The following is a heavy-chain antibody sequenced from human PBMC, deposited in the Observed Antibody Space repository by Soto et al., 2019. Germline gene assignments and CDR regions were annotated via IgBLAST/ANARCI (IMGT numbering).Heavy chain of an antibody. J-gene: IGHJ6*03. V-gene: IGHV5-51*01. CDR1: GYSFTSYW. CDR3: ARSTGGISPKDVYYMDV. D-gene: IGHD1-26*01. CDR2: IYPGDSDT. Sequence: GESLKISCKGSGYSFTSYWIGWVRQMPGKGLEWMGIIYPGDSDTRYSPSFQGQVTISADKSIITAYLQWSSLKASDTAMYYCARSTGGISPKDVYYMDVWGKGTTVTVS.